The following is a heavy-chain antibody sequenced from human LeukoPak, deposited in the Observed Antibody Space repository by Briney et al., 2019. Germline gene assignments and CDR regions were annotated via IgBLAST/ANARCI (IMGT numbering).Heavy chain of an antibody. Sequence: GGSLRLSCAASGFTFSSYGMHWVRQAPGEGLEWVAVISYDGSNKYYADSVKGRFTISRDNSKNTLYLQMNSLRAEDTAVYYCAKDQWELLYYFDYWGQGTLVTVSS. D-gene: IGHD1-26*01. V-gene: IGHV3-30*18. CDR1: GFTFSSYG. CDR2: ISYDGSNK. J-gene: IGHJ4*02. CDR3: AKDQWELLYYFDY.